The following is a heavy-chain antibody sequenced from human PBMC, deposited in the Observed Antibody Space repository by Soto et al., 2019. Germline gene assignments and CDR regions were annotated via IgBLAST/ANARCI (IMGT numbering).Heavy chain of an antibody. CDR2: IYYSGIT. CDR1: GGSISSYY. J-gene: IGHJ5*02. CDR3: ASVRSPGWFDP. Sequence: SETLSLTCTVSGGSISSYYWSWIRQPPWKGLEWIGYIYYSGITNYNPSLKSRVTISVETSKNQFSLKLSSVTAADTAVYYCASVRSPGWFDPWAQGTLVTVCS. V-gene: IGHV4-59*01.